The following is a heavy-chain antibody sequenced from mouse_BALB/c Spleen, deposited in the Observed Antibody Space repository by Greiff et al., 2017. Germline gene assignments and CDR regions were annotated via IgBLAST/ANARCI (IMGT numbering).Heavy chain of an antibody. V-gene: IGHV7-3*02. Sequence: EVMLVESGGGLVQPGGSLRLSCATSGFTFTDYYMSWVRQPPGKELEWLGFIRNKANGYTTEYSASVKGRFTISRNNSQSILYLQMNTLRAEDNATYYCARGGTMIRFAYWGQGTLVTVSA. CDR3: ARGGTMIRFAY. CDR2: IRNKANGYTT. J-gene: IGHJ3*01. D-gene: IGHD2-4*01. CDR1: GFTFTDYY.